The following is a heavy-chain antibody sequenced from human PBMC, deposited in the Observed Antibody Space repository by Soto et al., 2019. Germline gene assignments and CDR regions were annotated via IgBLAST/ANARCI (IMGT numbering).Heavy chain of an antibody. CDR1: GYTFTSYG. J-gene: IGHJ4*02. CDR2: ISAYNGNT. V-gene: IGHV1-18*01. D-gene: IGHD3-3*01. CDR3: ARVNEGITIFGVVIITPDY. Sequence: QVQLVQSGAEVKKPGASVKVSCKASGYTFTSYGISWVRQAPGQGLEWMGWISAYNGNTNYAQKLQGRVTMTTDTSTSTAYMELRSLRSDDTAVYYCARVNEGITIFGVVIITPDYCGQGTLVTVSS.